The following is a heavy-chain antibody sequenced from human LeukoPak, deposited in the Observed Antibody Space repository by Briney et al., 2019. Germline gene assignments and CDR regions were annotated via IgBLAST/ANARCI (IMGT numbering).Heavy chain of an antibody. Sequence: SETLSLTCTVSGYSISSGYYWGWIRQPPGKGLEWIGSIYHSGSTYYNLSLKSRVTISVDTSKNQFSLKLSSVTAADTAVYYCARGRDYYDSSGLDYWGQGTLVTVSS. CDR2: IYHSGST. J-gene: IGHJ4*02. D-gene: IGHD3-22*01. V-gene: IGHV4-38-2*02. CDR3: ARGRDYYDSSGLDY. CDR1: GYSISSGYY.